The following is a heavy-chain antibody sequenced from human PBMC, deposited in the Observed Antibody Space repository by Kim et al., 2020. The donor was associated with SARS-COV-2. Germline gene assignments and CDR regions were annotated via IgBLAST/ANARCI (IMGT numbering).Heavy chain of an antibody. CDR3: ARVTTIPAPFYDY. D-gene: IGHD4-4*01. V-gene: IGHV3-23*01. J-gene: IGHJ4*02. Sequence: AESGQGRFTISRENAQSALNLEMNSLRAEDTALYYCARVTTIPAPFYDYWGRGTLVTVSS.